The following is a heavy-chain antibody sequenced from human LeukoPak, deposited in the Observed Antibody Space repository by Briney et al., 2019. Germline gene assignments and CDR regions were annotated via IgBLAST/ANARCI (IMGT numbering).Heavy chain of an antibody. CDR3: ARHALYSSSWYPYFDY. CDR2: IIPIFGTA. J-gene: IGHJ4*02. D-gene: IGHD6-13*01. Sequence: SVKVSCKASGGTFSSYAISWVRQAPGQGLEWMGGIIPIFGTANYAQKFQGRVTITADESTSTAYMELSSLRSEDTAVYYCARHALYSSSWYPYFDYWGQGTLVTVSS. V-gene: IGHV1-69*01. CDR1: GGTFSSYA.